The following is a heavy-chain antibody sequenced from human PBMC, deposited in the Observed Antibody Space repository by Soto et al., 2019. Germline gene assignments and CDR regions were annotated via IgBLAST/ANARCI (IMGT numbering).Heavy chain of an antibody. J-gene: IGHJ4*02. V-gene: IGHV1-18*01. CDR1: GYTFTNSG. CDR2: ISAYNGNT. CDR3: ARDQWRRYYDSSGSSGFDY. Sequence: GASVKVSCKASGYTFTNSGISWVRQAPGQGLEWMGWISAYNGNTNYAQKLQGRVTMTTDTSTSTAYMELRSLRSDDAAVYYCARDQWRRYYDSSGSSGFDYWGQGTLVTVSS. D-gene: IGHD3-22*01.